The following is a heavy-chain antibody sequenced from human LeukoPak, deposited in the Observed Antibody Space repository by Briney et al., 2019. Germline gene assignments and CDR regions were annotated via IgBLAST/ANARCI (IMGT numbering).Heavy chain of an antibody. CDR1: GGSISSSSYY. D-gene: IGHD1-26*01. Sequence: PSETLSLTCTVSGGSISSSSYYWGWIRQPPGKGLEWIGSIYYSGSTYYNPSLMSRVTISVDTSKNQFSLKLSSVTAADTAVYYCARLLVGATLGGWFDPWGQGTLVTVSS. V-gene: IGHV4-39*07. CDR2: IYYSGST. CDR3: ARLLVGATLGGWFDP. J-gene: IGHJ5*02.